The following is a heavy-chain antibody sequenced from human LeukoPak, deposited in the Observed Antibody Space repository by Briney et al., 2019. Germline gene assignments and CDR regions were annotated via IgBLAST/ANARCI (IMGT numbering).Heavy chain of an antibody. D-gene: IGHD6-13*01. Sequence: GGSLRLSCAVSGFTFSSYSMNWVRQAPGKGLEWVSSISSSSSYIYYADSVKGRFTISRDNAKNSLYLQMNSLRAEDTAVYYCARVPLYSSSWYLDYWGQGTLVTVSS. CDR1: GFTFSSYS. V-gene: IGHV3-21*01. CDR2: ISSSSSYI. CDR3: ARVPLYSSSWYLDY. J-gene: IGHJ4*02.